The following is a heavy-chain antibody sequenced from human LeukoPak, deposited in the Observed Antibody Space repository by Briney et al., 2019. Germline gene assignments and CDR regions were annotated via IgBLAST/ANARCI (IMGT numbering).Heavy chain of an antibody. D-gene: IGHD3-10*01. CDR3: ARVNFRDYRGYTWFEP. Sequence: QTGGSLRLSCTGSGVTFSDCAVTWFRQTPGKGLEWVGFVRTKTHGGAPETAASVRGRFNVSRDDSAGIAYLQMTSLRTEDTAMYYCARVNFRDYRGYTWFEPWGQGTLVTVSS. J-gene: IGHJ5*02. CDR2: VRTKTHGGAP. CDR1: GVTFSDCA. V-gene: IGHV3-49*03.